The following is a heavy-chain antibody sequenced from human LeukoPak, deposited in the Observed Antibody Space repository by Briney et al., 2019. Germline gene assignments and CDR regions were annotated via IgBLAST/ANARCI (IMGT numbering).Heavy chain of an antibody. J-gene: IGHJ5*02. CDR3: ARDLRVTNWFDP. V-gene: IGHV3-74*01. D-gene: IGHD2-21*02. CDR2: INTDGRST. Sequence: SGGSLRLSCAASGFTFSDYWMHWVRQTPGKGLVWVSRINTDGRSTNYADSVKGRFTISRDNAQNTLYLQMNSLRAEDTAVYYCARDLRVTNWFDPWGQGPRSPSPQ. CDR1: GFTFSDYW.